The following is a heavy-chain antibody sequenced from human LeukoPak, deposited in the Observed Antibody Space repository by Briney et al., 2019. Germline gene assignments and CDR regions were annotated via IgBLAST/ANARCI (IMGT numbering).Heavy chain of an antibody. CDR3: ARVGDSSGSYDY. D-gene: IGHD3-22*01. CDR1: VFTFSSYD. Sequence: GGSLRLSPAASVFTFSSYDMHWVRQATGKGLEWVSAIGTAGDTYYPGSVKGRFTISRENAKNSLYLQMNSLRAGDTAVYYCARVGDSSGSYDYWGQGTLVTVSS. CDR2: IGTAGDT. J-gene: IGHJ4*02. V-gene: IGHV3-13*01.